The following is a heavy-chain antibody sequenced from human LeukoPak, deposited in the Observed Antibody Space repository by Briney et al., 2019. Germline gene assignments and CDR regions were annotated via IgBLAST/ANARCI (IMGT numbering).Heavy chain of an antibody. CDR1: GYTFTSNY. CDR3: ARDQGGFDY. Sequence: ASVKVSCKASGYTFTSNYIHWVRQAPGQGLEWMGMIYPRDGSTSYAQKFQGRVTVTRDTSTSTVHMELSGLKSEDTAVYYCARDQGGFDYWGQGTLVTVSS. CDR2: IYPRDGST. V-gene: IGHV1-46*01. J-gene: IGHJ4*02.